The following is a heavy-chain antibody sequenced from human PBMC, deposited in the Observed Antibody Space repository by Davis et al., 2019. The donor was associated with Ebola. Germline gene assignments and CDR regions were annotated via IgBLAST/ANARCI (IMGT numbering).Heavy chain of an antibody. CDR1: GITFSNAW. D-gene: IGHD1-26*01. CDR2: SKSKTDGGTT. J-gene: IGHJ4*02. CDR3: TAGVGATDHDY. V-gene: IGHV3-15*01. Sequence: GESLKISCAASGITFSNAWMSWVRQAPGKGLEWVGRSKSKTDGGTTDYAAPVKDRFTISRDDSKNTLYLQMSSLKTDDTAVYYCTAGVGATDHDYWGQGTLVTVSS.